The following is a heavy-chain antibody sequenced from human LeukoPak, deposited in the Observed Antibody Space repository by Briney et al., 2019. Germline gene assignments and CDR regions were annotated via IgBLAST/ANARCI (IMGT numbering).Heavy chain of an antibody. V-gene: IGHV1-2*04. D-gene: IGHD3-10*01. CDR1: GYTFTGYY. Sequence: ASVKVSCKASGYTFTGYYMHWVRQAPGQGPEWMGWINPNSGGTNYAQKFQGWVTMTRDTSISTAYMELSRLRSDDTAVYYCARGGGLWFGELKPYDYWGQGTLVTVSS. CDR3: ARGGGLWFGELKPYDY. J-gene: IGHJ4*02. CDR2: INPNSGGT.